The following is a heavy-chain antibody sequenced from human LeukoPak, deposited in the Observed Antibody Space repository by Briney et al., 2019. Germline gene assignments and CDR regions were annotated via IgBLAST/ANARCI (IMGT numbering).Heavy chain of an antibody. CDR1: GYTFTSYD. V-gene: IGHV1-8*01. Sequence: ASVKVSCRASGYTFTSYDINWVRQATGQGLEWMGWMNPNSGNTGYAQKFQGRVTMTRNTSISTAYMELSSLRSEDTAVYYCARTQEGGATDWFDPWGQGTLVTVSS. J-gene: IGHJ5*02. CDR3: ARTQEGGATDWFDP. D-gene: IGHD1-26*01. CDR2: MNPNSGNT.